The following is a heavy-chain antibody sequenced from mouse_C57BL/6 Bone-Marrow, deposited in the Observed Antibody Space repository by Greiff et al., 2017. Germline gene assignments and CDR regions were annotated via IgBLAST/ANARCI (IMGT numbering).Heavy chain of an antibody. J-gene: IGHJ2*01. D-gene: IGHD1-1*01. CDR2: IDPSDSYT. V-gene: IGHV1-50*01. CDR3: ARGGVTTVVGGDYFDY. Sequence: QVQLQQPGAELVKPGASVKLSCKASGYTFTSYWMQWVKQRPGQGLEWIGEIDPSDSYTNYNQKFKGKATLTVDTSSSTAYMQRSSLTSEDSAVYYCARGGVTTVVGGDYFDYWGQGTTLTVSS. CDR1: GYTFTSYW.